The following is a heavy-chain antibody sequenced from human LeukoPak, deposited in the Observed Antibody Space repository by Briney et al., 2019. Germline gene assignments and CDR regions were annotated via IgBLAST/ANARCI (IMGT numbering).Heavy chain of an antibody. CDR1: GFTFSSYA. CDR3: ARDTRRDGYNEEIDY. CDR2: MSYDGGNK. D-gene: IGHD5-24*01. V-gene: IGHV3-30*04. Sequence: GGSLRLSCAASGFTFSSYAMHWVRQAPGKGLEWVAVMSYDGGNKYYAESVKGRFTISRDNSKNTLYLQMNSLRAEDTAVYYCARDTRRDGYNEEIDYWGQGTLVTVSS. J-gene: IGHJ4*02.